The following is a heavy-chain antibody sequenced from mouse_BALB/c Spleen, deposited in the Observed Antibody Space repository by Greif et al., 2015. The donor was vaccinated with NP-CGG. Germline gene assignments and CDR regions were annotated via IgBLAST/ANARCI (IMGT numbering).Heavy chain of an antibody. CDR1: GYTFTSYY. CDR3: TRSWDSYFDY. D-gene: IGHD3-3*01. CDR2: INPSNGGT. V-gene: IGHV1S81*02. Sequence: QVQLQQSGAELVKPGASVKLSCEASGYTFTSYYMYWVKQRPGQGLEWIGEINPSNGGTNFNEKFKSKATLTVDKSSSTAYMQLSSPTSEDSAVYYCTRSWDSYFDYWGQGTTLTVSS. J-gene: IGHJ2*01.